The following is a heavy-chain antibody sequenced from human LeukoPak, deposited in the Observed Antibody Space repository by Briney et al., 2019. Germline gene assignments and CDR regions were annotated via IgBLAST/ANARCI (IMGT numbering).Heavy chain of an antibody. CDR3: ARGFCSSTSCYYSFDY. CDR2: INAGNGNT. D-gene: IGHD2-2*01. CDR1: GYTFTNYA. V-gene: IGHV1-3*03. J-gene: IGHJ4*02. Sequence: ASVKVSCKASGYTFTNYAMHWVRQAPGQRLEWMGWINAGNGNTKYSQEFQGRVTITRDTSASTAYMELSSLRSEDMAVYYCARGFCSSTSCYYSFDYWGQGTLVTVSS.